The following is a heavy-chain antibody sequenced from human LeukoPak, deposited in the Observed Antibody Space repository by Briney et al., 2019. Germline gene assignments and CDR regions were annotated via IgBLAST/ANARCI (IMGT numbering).Heavy chain of an antibody. D-gene: IGHD3-10*01. J-gene: IGHJ4*02. CDR1: GFTFSSYG. V-gene: IGHV3-33*01. CDR2: IWYDGSNK. CDR3: ARQDYYGSGSYYTPPLGY. Sequence: GRSLRLSCAASGFTFSSYGMHWVRQAPGKGLEWVAVIWYDGSNKYYADSVKGRFTISRDNSKNTLYLQMNSLRAEDTAVYYCARQDYYGSGSYYTPPLGYWGQGTLVTVSS.